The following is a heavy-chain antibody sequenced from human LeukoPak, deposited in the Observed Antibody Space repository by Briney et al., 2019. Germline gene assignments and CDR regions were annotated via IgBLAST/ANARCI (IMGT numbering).Heavy chain of an antibody. Sequence: PGGSLRLSCAASGFTFSSYAMSWVRQAPGKGLEWVSAISGSGGSTYYADSVKGRFTISRDNSKNTLYLQMNSLRAEDTAVYYCARGYGGNGDAFDIWGQGTMVTVSS. V-gene: IGHV3-23*01. CDR2: ISGSGGST. D-gene: IGHD4-23*01. CDR3: ARGYGGNGDAFDI. CDR1: GFTFSSYA. J-gene: IGHJ3*02.